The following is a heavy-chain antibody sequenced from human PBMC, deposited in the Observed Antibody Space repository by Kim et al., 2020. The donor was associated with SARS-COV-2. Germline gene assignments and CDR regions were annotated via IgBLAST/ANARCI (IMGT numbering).Heavy chain of an antibody. CDR1: GIPFSNAW. V-gene: IGHV3-15*01. CDR2: IKSKTDGGTS. J-gene: IGHJ4*02. CDR3: TTVSMR. Sequence: GGSLRLSCAVSGIPFSNAWFNWVRQSPGKGLEWVGRIKSKTDGGTSDLAAPVKGGFAISRDDSENTLYLLMNNVKTDDSAVYYCTTVSMRWGQGTLVTVSS. D-gene: IGHD2-2*01.